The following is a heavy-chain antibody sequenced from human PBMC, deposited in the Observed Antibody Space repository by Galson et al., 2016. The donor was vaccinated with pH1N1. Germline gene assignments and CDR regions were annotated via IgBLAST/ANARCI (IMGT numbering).Heavy chain of an antibody. CDR3: AKDRGYSYGRFFDY. D-gene: IGHD5-12*01. CDR2: INFDGTKT. Sequence: SLRLSCAGSGFIFSSYWMHWVRQVPGKGLVWVSHINFDGTKTNYADSVKGRFTISRDNSKNMLYLQMNSLRTEDTAVYYCAKDRGYSYGRFFDYWGQGALVIVSS. V-gene: IGHV3-74*01. CDR1: GFIFSSYW. J-gene: IGHJ4*02.